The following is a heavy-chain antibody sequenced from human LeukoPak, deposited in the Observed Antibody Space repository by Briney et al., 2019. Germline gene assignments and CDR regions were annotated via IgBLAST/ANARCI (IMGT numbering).Heavy chain of an antibody. CDR1: GYTFTGYY. D-gene: IGHD5-12*01. CDR3: ARDSGNSFAFDI. Sequence: VASVKVSCKASGYTFTGYYMHWVRQAPGQGLEWMGWISTYNGNTNYAQKFQGRVIMTTDTSTSTAYMELRSLRSDDTAVYYCARDSGNSFAFDIWGQGTMVTVSS. V-gene: IGHV1-18*04. J-gene: IGHJ3*02. CDR2: ISTYNGNT.